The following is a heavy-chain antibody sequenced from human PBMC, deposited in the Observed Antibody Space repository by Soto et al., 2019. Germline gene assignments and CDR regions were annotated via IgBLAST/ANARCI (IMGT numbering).Heavy chain of an antibody. CDR3: AAMLGYCNSASCRNHYYYGLDV. J-gene: IGHJ6*02. CDR2: IYHTEST. CDR1: GDSISSSNW. D-gene: IGHD2-2*01. V-gene: IGHV4-4*02. Sequence: KTSETLSLTCAVSGDSISSSNWWTWVRQTPGXGLEWIGEIYHTESTNYNPSLKSRVSMSVDMSKNHFSLTLRTVTAADTAVYYCAAMLGYCNSASCRNHYYYGLDVWGQGTTVTVSS.